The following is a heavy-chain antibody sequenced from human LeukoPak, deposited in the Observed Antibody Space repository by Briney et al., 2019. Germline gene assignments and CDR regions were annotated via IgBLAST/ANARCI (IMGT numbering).Heavy chain of an antibody. CDR2: ISAYNGNT. J-gene: IGHJ5*02. CDR1: GYTFTSYG. Sequence: GASVKVSCKASGYTFTSYGISWVRQAPGQGLEWMGWISAYNGNTNYAQKLQGRVTMTTDTSTSTAYMELRSLRSDDTAVYYCARDLMSVLRYFDWLYDSNWFDPWGQGTLVTVS. V-gene: IGHV1-18*01. CDR3: ARDLMSVLRYFDWLYDSNWFDP. D-gene: IGHD3-9*01.